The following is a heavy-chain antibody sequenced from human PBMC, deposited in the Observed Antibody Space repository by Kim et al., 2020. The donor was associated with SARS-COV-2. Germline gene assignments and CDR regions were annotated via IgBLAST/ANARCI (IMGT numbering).Heavy chain of an antibody. CDR3: AREPVGADPYFDY. CDR2: IYYSGST. Sequence: SETLSLTCTVSGGSISSSSYYWGWIRQPPGKGLEWIGSIYYSGSTYYNPSLKSRVTISVDTSKNQFSLKLSSVTAADTTVYYCAREPVGADPYFDYWGQGTLVTVSS. V-gene: IGHV4-39*07. D-gene: IGHD1-26*01. J-gene: IGHJ4*02. CDR1: GGSISSSSYY.